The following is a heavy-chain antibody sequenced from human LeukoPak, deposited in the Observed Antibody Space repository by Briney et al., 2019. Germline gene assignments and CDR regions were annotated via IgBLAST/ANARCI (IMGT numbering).Heavy chain of an antibody. D-gene: IGHD3-10*01. CDR2: INHSGST. Sequence: SETLSLTCAVYGGSFSGYYWSWIRQPPGKGLEWIGEINHSGSTNYNPSLKSRVTISVDTSKNQFSLKLSSVTAADTAAYYCARAVLLWFGEFFDYWGQGTLVTVSS. CDR1: GGSFSGYY. CDR3: ARAVLLWFGEFFDY. V-gene: IGHV4-34*01. J-gene: IGHJ4*02.